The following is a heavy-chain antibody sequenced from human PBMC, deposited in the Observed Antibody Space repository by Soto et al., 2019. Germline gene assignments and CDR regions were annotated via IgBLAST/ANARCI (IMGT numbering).Heavy chain of an antibody. CDR2: IYYSGST. Sequence: SETLSLTCSVSGGSISSYYWSWIRQPPGKELEWIGYIYYSGSTNYNPSLKSRVTISVDTSKNQFSLKLSSVTAADTAVYYCARSPLAFWSARAGRWFDPCGHGTLVTVSP. D-gene: IGHD3-3*01. V-gene: IGHV4-59*01. J-gene: IGHJ5*02. CDR3: ARSPLAFWSARAGRWFDP. CDR1: GGSISSYY.